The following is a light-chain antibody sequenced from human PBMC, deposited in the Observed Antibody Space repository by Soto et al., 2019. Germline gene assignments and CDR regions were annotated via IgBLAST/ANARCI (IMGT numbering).Light chain of an antibody. CDR1: SSGVGGYNY. CDR3: SSYTSSLYV. CDR2: DVS. J-gene: IGLJ1*01. V-gene: IGLV2-14*01. Sequence: QSALTQPASVSGSPGHSITISCTGTSSGVGGYNYVSWYQQHPGKAPKLMIYDVSNRPSGVSNRFSGSKSGNTASLTISLLQAEDAADYYCSSYTSSLYVFGTGTKVTVL.